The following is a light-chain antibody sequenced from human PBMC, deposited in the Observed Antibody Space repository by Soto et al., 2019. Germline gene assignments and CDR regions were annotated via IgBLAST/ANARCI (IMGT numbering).Light chain of an antibody. J-gene: IGLJ1*01. CDR3: KYHPNEKTYV. Sequence: LTHPGPCSLKRGQGSTFSCTGTYSDIGAYDSVSWYQHHPGRAPKLLIYGGNSRPSGLSYRFSASKSGNTDSLTISGLKHDHEADSYCKYHPNEKTYVFGNGTKVPAL. CDR1: YSDIGAYDS. CDR2: GGN. V-gene: IGLV2-14*01.